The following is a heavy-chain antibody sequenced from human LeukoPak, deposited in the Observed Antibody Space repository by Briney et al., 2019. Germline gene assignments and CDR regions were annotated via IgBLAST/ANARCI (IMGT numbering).Heavy chain of an antibody. CDR3: AKYSSSSLIGYFDH. J-gene: IGHJ4*02. CDR2: ISGGGVST. D-gene: IGHD6-13*01. CDR1: GITFSSYA. Sequence: PGGSLRLSCAASGITFSSYAMSWVRQAPGKGLEWVSAISGGGVSTYFADSVKGRFTISRDNSKNTLHLQMSSLRAEDTAVYYCAKYSSSSLIGYFDHWGQGTLVTVSS. V-gene: IGHV3-23*01.